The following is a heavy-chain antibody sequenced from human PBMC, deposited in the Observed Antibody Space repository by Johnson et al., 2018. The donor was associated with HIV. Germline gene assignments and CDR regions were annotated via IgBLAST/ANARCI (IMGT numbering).Heavy chain of an antibody. D-gene: IGHD3-16*01. Sequence: EVQLVESGGGLVQPGGSLRLSCAASGFTFSNFWMSWVRQAPGKGLEWVANIKQDGSEKYYLASVKGRFTISRDNSKNTLYLQMNSLRAEDTAVYYCARPLGPPLWHDAFDIWGQGTMVTVSS. CDR2: IKQDGSEK. J-gene: IGHJ3*02. CDR1: GFTFSNFW. CDR3: ARPLGPPLWHDAFDI. V-gene: IGHV3-7*02.